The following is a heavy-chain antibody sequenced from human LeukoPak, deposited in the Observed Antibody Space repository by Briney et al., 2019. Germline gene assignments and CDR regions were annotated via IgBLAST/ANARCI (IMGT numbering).Heavy chain of an antibody. CDR3: ARHLRSLDAFDI. D-gene: IGHD1-26*01. J-gene: IGHJ3*02. CDR1: GSRFTSYW. CDR2: IYPGDSDT. Sequence: GESLKISFKGSGSRFTSYWIGWVRQMPGKGLEWMGIIYPGDSDTRYSPSFQGQVTISADKSISTAYLQWSSLKASDTAMYYCARHLRSLDAFDIWGQGTMVTVSS. V-gene: IGHV5-51*01.